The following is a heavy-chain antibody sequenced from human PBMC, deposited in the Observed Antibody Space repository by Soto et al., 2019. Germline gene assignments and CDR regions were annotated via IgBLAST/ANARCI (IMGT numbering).Heavy chain of an antibody. Sequence: ASVKVSCKASGDTFTSYYMHWVRQAPGQGLEWMGIINPSGGSTSYAQKFQGRVTMTRDTSTSTVYMELSSLRSEDTAVYYCYIPIPGHRTNMDVWGRGTTVNVSS. J-gene: IGHJ6*03. CDR2: INPSGGST. D-gene: IGHD1-1*01. CDR1: GDTFTSYY. CDR3: YIPIPGHRTNMDV. V-gene: IGHV1-46*01.